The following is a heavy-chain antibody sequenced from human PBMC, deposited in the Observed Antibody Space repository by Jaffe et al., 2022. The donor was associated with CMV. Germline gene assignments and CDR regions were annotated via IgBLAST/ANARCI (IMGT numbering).Heavy chain of an antibody. V-gene: IGHV3-11*01. J-gene: IGHJ6*02. D-gene: IGHD2-15*01. CDR1: GFTFSDYY. CDR2: ISSSGSTI. Sequence: QVQLVESGGGLVKPGGSLRLSCAASGFTFSDYYMSWIRQAPGKGLEWVSYISSSGSTIYYADSVKGRFTISRDNAKNSLYLQMNSLRAEDTAVYYCARDTPSGYCSGGSCPRFRYYYGMDVWGQGTTVTVSS. CDR3: ARDTPSGYCSGGSCPRFRYYYGMDV.